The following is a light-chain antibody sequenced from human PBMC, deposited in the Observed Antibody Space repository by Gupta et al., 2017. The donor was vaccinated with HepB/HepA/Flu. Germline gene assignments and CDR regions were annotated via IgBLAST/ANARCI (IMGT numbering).Light chain of an antibody. CDR3: GTWDSSRSAVV. CDR1: SSNIGNNY. J-gene: IGLJ2*01. CDR2: ENN. V-gene: IGLV1-51*02. Sequence: QSVLTQPPSVSAAPGQKVTISCSGSSSNIGNNYVSWYQQLPGTAPNLLIYENNKRPSVIPDRFSGSKSGTSATLGITGLQTGDEADYYCGTWDSSRSAVVFGGGTKLTVL.